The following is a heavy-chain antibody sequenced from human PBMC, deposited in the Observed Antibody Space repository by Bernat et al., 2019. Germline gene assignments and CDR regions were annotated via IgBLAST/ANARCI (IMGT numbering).Heavy chain of an antibody. CDR2: IYYSGST. Sequence: QVQLQESGPGLVKPSGILSLTCAVFGDSISSSNWWSWVRQPPGKGLDWIGYIYYSGSTNYNPALKSRVTISEDTSKNQFSLKLSSVTAADTTVYYCARVDIVVVRPGHSYYYYMLGWGKVTSFTLPS. CDR3: ARVDIVVVRPGHSYYYYMLG. CDR1: GDSISSSNW. D-gene: IGHD2-2*03. J-gene: IGHJ6*03. V-gene: IGHV4-4*02.